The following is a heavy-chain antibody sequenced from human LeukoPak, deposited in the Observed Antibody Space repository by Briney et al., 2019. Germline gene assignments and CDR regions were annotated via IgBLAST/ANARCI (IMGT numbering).Heavy chain of an antibody. J-gene: IGHJ5*02. CDR3: ARHKRILRYMGYNWFDP. Sequence: SETLSLTCTVSGGSISSRNYYWGWIRQPPGKGLEWIGGVYYTGTTYSNPSLKSRVTISVDTSKNQFSLKLSSVTAADTAVYYCARHKRILRYMGYNWFDPWGQGTLVTVSS. CDR1: GGSISSRNYY. CDR2: VYYTGTT. V-gene: IGHV4-39*01. D-gene: IGHD3-9*01.